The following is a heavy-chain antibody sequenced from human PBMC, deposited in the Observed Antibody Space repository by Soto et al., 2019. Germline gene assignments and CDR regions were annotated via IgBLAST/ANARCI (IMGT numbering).Heavy chain of an antibody. D-gene: IGHD3-3*01. CDR3: AKYDFWSDFEAGYYYYYYGMDV. Sequence: PGGSLRLSCAASGFTFSSYAMSWVRQAPGKGLEWVSAISGSGGSTYYADSVKGRFTISRDNSKNTLYLQMNSLRAEDTAVYYCAKYDFWSDFEAGYYYYYYGMDVWGQGTTVTVSS. CDR1: GFTFSSYA. CDR2: ISGSGGST. V-gene: IGHV3-23*01. J-gene: IGHJ6*02.